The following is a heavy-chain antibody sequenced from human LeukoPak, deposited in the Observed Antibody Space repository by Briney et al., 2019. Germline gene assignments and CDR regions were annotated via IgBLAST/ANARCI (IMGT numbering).Heavy chain of an antibody. V-gene: IGHV3-23*01. CDR3: AEGSQWLARVWYFDL. CDR1: GFTFSNYA. CDR2: ISSSAGST. D-gene: IGHD6-19*01. J-gene: IGHJ2*01. Sequence: PGGSLRLSCAASGFTFSNYAMSWVRQAPGKGLEWVSAISSSAGSTNYADSVKGRFTISRDNSKNTLYLQMSSLRAEDTALYYCAEGSQWLARVWYFDLWGRGTLVTVSS.